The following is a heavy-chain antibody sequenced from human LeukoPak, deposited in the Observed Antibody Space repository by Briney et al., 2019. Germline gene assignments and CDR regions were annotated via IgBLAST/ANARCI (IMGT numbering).Heavy chain of an antibody. CDR1: GFTFSSYS. D-gene: IGHD2-2*01. CDR2: ISSSSSAI. J-gene: IGHJ6*02. Sequence: GGALRLSCAASGFTFSSYSMNWVRRAPGKGLEWVSYISSSSSAIYYADSVKGRFTISRDNAKNSLYLQMNNLRAEDTAVYYCARDTRSSRGRDGMDVWGQGTTVTVSS. CDR3: ARDTRSSRGRDGMDV. V-gene: IGHV3-48*04.